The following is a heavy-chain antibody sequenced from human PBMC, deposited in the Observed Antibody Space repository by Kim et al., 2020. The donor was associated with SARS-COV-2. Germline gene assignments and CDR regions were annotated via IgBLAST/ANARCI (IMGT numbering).Heavy chain of an antibody. V-gene: IGHV4-59*01. CDR1: GGSISNYY. D-gene: IGHD3-9*01. J-gene: IGHJ4*02. Sequence: SETLSLTCTVSGGSISNYYWSWIRQPPGKGLEWIGYIYYSGSTNYNPSLKSRVTISVDTSKNQFSLRLSSVTAADTAVYYCARGVWGYDILTGYLDYDYWGQGILVTVSS. CDR2: IYYSGST. CDR3: ARGVWGYDILTGYLDYDY.